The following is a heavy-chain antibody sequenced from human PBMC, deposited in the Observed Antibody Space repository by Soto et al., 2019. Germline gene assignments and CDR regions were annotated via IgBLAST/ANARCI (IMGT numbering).Heavy chain of an antibody. V-gene: IGHV1-69*01. D-gene: IGHD1-26*01. CDR3: ARVGHTTTYVMAV. CDR2: IIPFFGTS. Sequence: QVQLVQSGAEVKKPGSSVKVSCEASGGTFSSYPINWVRQAPGQGLEWMGGIIPFFGTSNYAQKFQRRVTITAEDSTSTAYRELRSLRSEDTAVYYCARVGHTTTYVMAVGGQGTTVTVSS. CDR1: GGTFSSYP. J-gene: IGHJ6*02.